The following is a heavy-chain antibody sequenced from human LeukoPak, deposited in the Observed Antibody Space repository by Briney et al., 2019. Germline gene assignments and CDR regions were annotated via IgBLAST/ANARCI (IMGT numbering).Heavy chain of an antibody. CDR2: IKQGGYEK. J-gene: IGHJ4*02. V-gene: IGHV3-7*01. D-gene: IGHD1-26*01. CDR1: GFTFSSYA. Sequence: GGSLRLSCAASGFTFSSYAMHWVRQAPGKGLEWVANIKQGGYEKYYVDSVKGRFTISRDNAKNSLYLQMNSLRTDDTAVYYCARDKIVGPTTLDYWGLGTLVTVSS. CDR3: ARDKIVGPTTLDY.